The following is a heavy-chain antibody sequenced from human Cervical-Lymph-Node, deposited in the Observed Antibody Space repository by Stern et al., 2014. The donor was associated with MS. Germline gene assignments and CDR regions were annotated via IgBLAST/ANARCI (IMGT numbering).Heavy chain of an antibody. D-gene: IGHD1-26*01. J-gene: IGHJ4*02. CDR2: ITAVVGTT. CDR1: GDTFSSYA. Sequence: QVQLAQSGAEVKKPGSSVKVSCKASGDTFSSYAINWVRQVPGQGLEWMGGITAVVGTTNYAQKFQGRVTITADKSTNTAYMELMTLRSEDTAVYYCARGGGLVGYFDYWGQGTLVSVSS. V-gene: IGHV1-69*06. CDR3: ARGGGLVGYFDY.